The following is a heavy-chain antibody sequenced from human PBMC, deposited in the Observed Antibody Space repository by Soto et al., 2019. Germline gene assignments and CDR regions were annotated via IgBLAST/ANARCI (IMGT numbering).Heavy chain of an antibody. CDR3: ARDHNCANDY. J-gene: IGHJ4*02. D-gene: IGHD2-21*01. Sequence: GGSLRLSCAASGFTFSGHYMDWVRQAPGKGLEWVARIRKKVAGYTTEYAATVKSRFTISRDDSSKSLSLQMNSLRIEDTAVYYCARDHNCANDYWGQGTLVTVSS. CDR1: GFTFSGHY. CDR2: IRKKVAGYTT. V-gene: IGHV3-72*01.